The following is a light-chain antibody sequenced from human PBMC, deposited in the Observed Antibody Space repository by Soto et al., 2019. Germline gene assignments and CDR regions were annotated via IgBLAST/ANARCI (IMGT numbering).Light chain of an antibody. CDR3: SSYTSSSWV. J-gene: IGLJ3*02. V-gene: IGLV2-14*01. Sequence: QSELTQPASVSGSPGQSITISCTGTSSDVGGYNYVSWYQQHPGKAPKLMIYDVSNRPSGVSNRFSGSKSGNTASLTISGLQAEDEADYYCSSYTSSSWVFGGGTKVTVL. CDR2: DVS. CDR1: SSDVGGYNY.